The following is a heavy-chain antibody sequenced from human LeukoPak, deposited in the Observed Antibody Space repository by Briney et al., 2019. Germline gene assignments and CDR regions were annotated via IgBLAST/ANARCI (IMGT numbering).Heavy chain of an antibody. CDR2: IKQDGSEK. V-gene: IGHV3-7*01. CDR3: ARDRESSGYYY. Sequence: GGSLRLSCAASGFTVSSNYMSWVRQAPGKGLEWVANIKQDGSEKNYVDAVKGRFTISRDNAKNSLYLQMNSLRAEDTAVYYCARDRESSGYYYWGQGTLVTVSS. CDR1: GFTVSSNY. J-gene: IGHJ4*02. D-gene: IGHD3-22*01.